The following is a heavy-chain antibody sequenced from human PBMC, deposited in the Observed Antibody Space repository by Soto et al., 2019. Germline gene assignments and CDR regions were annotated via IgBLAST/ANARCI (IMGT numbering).Heavy chain of an antibody. J-gene: IGHJ5*02. CDR1: GGSFSAYY. Sequence: QVQLQQWGAGLLKPSETLSLTCAVYGGSFSAYYWSWIRQPPGKGLEWIGEINHSGSTNYNPSLKSRVTISVDTSKNQFSLKLSSVTAADTAVYCCARGGTMIRGVISPHGWFDPWGQGTLVTVSS. D-gene: IGHD3-10*01. CDR2: INHSGST. CDR3: ARGGTMIRGVISPHGWFDP. V-gene: IGHV4-34*01.